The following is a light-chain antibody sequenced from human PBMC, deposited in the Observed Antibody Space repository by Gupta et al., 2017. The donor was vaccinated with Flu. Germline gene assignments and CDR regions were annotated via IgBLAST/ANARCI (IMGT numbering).Light chain of an antibody. Sequence: SPATLSLSPGESATLSCRASQSVSSNLAWYQQKPGQAPRLLIYGASTRATGIPARFSGSGSGTEFTLTISRLQSEDFAVYYCQKYNNWWTFGQGTKVEIK. CDR1: QSVSSN. CDR2: GAS. J-gene: IGKJ1*01. CDR3: QKYNNWWT. V-gene: IGKV3-15*01.